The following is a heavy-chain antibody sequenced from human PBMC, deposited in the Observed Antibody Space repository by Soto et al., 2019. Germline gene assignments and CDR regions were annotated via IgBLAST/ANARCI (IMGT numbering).Heavy chain of an antibody. D-gene: IGHD3-3*01. CDR1: GASVNSGSFY. Sequence: SETLSLTCTVSGASVNSGSFYWTWIRQPPGKVLEWIGHLYYSGITNYNPSLKSRVAIXXXXTXNXFXLXXXSLTAADTAAYYCAREGWNYYYGMDVWGQGTPVT. V-gene: IGHV4-61*01. J-gene: IGHJ6*02. CDR3: AREGWNYYYGMDV. CDR2: LYYSGIT.